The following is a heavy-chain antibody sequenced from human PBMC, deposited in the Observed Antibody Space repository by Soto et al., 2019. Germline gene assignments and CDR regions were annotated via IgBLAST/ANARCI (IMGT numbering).Heavy chain of an antibody. CDR1: GFTFSSYW. Sequence: PGGSLRLSCAASGFTFSSYWMSWVRQAPGKGLEWVANIKQDGSEKYYVDSVKGRFTISRDNAKNSLYLQMNSMRAEDTAVYYCARDSTMVRGVIGYWGQGTLVTVYS. V-gene: IGHV3-7*03. D-gene: IGHD3-10*01. J-gene: IGHJ4*02. CDR2: IKQDGSEK. CDR3: ARDSTMVRGVIGY.